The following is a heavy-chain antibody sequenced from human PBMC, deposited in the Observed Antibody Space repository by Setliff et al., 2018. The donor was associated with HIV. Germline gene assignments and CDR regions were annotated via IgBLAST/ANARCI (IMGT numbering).Heavy chain of an antibody. V-gene: IGHV3-23*01. CDR3: AKTQTVITVYGPFDS. CDR2: ISGSGDIT. J-gene: IGHJ4*02. D-gene: IGHD4-4*01. CDR1: GFRFRTYG. Sequence: PGGSLRLSCVASGFRFRTYGMNWVRQAPGKGLEWVSVISGSGDITYYRESVKGRFTVSRDNSNNTVYLQMNSLRAEDTAMYYCAKTQTVITVYGPFDSWGQGTPVTVSS.